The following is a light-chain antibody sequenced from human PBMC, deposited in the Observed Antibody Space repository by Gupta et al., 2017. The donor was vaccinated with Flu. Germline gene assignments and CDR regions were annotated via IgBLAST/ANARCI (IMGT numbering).Light chain of an antibody. CDR2: AAS. CDR3: QQTDSSPWT. V-gene: IGKV1-39*01. J-gene: IGKJ1*01. CDR1: QNVYNF. Sequence: GDRVTITCRASQNVYNFLNWYQQKPGQAPKLLIYAASILQSGVPSRFSGSESGTDFTLTISSLRPEDFADYYCQQTDSSPWTFGQGTKVEIK.